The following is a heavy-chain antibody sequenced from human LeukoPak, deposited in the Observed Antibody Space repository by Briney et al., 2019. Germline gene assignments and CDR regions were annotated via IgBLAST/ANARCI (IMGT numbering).Heavy chain of an antibody. D-gene: IGHD1-1*01. J-gene: IGHJ5*02. V-gene: IGHV4-31*03. CDR2: VYYSGHT. Sequence: SETLSLTCTVSGASISSEGYYWSWIRQHPGEGLELIGFVYYSGHTYYNPSLKSRVSISLDASKSQISLKLSSATAADTAIYYCATIRTGANWYDPWGQGTLVTVSS. CDR3: ATIRTGANWYDP. CDR1: GASISSEGYY.